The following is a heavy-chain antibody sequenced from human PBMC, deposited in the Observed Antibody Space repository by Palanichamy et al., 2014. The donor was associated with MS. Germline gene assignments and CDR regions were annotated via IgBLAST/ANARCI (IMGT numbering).Heavy chain of an antibody. V-gene: IGHV4-59*01. CDR3: ARDILYSGYDGGFDY. J-gene: IGHJ4*02. CDR2: IYYSGST. D-gene: IGHD5-12*01. Sequence: VQLQESGPGLVKPSETLSLTCTVSGGSISSYYWSWIRQPPGKGLEWIGYIYYSGSTNYNPSLKGRVTISVDTSKNQFSLKLSSVTAADTAVYYCARDILYSGYDGGFDYWGQGTLVTVSS. CDR1: GGSISSYY.